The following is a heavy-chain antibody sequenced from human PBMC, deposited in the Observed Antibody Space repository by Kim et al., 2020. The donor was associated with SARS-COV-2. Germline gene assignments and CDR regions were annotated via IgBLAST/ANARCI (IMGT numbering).Heavy chain of an antibody. D-gene: IGHD3-9*01. CDR1: GYTFTSYG. V-gene: IGHV1-18*01. CDR3: ARIGILSRDILTGYRPGGFDY. J-gene: IGHJ4*02. CDR2: ISAYNGNT. Sequence: ASVKVSCKASGYTFTSYGISWVRQAPGQGLEWMGWISAYNGNTNYAQKLQGRVTMTTDTSTSTAYMELRSLRSDDTAVYYCARIGILSRDILTGYRPGGFDYWGQGTLVTVSS.